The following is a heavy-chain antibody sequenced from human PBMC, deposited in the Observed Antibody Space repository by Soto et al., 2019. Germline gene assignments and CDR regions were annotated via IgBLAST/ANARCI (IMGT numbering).Heavy chain of an antibody. J-gene: IGHJ4*02. Sequence: GGSLRLSCAASGFTINTKYMSWVRQAPGKGLEWVSVMYSGGSTYYADSVRGRFTISRDNSKNTLYLQMDSLRAEDTAVYYCARGGGKYEILTGYAPTLDDWGKETLATVSS. CDR3: ARGGGKYEILTGYAPTLDD. D-gene: IGHD3-9*01. CDR1: GFTINTKY. V-gene: IGHV3-66*01. CDR2: MYSGGST.